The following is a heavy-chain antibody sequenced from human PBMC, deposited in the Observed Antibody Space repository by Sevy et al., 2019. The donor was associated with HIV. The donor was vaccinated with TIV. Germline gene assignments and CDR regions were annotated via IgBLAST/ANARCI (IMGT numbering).Heavy chain of an antibody. CDR3: ARDRSSSGWYGYDYYYGMDV. V-gene: IGHV4-61*01. D-gene: IGHD6-19*01. J-gene: IGHJ6*02. CDR1: GGSVSSGSYY. Sequence: SETLSLTCTVSGGSVSSGSYYWSWIRQPPGKGLEWIGYIYYSGSTNYNPSLKSRVTISVDTSKNQFCLKLGSVTAADTAVYYCARDRSSSGWYGYDYYYGMDVWGQGTTVTVSS. CDR2: IYYSGST.